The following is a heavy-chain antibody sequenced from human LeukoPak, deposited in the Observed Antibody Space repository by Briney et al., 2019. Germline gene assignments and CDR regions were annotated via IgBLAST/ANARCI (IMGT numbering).Heavy chain of an antibody. CDR1: GGTFSSYA. Sequence: SVKVSCKASGGTFSSYAISWVRQAPGQGLEWMGRIIPILGIANYAQKFQGRVTITADKSTSTAYMELSSLRSEDTAVYYCARGPHADTAMVVYCYYGMDVWGQGTTVTVSS. CDR3: ARGPHADTAMVVYCYYGMDV. J-gene: IGHJ6*02. V-gene: IGHV1-69*04. CDR2: IIPILGIA. D-gene: IGHD5-18*01.